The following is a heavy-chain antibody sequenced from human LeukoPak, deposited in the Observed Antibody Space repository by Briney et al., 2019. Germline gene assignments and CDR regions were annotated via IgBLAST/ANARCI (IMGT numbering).Heavy chain of an antibody. D-gene: IGHD2-2*01. CDR3: ARHYCSSTSCYPDSYYFDY. V-gene: IGHV5-51*01. Sequence: GESLKISCKGSGYSFTSCWIGWVRQMPGKGLEWMGIIYPGDSDTRYSPSFQGQVTISADKSISTAYLQWSSLEASDTAMYYCARHYCSSTSCYPDSYYFDYWGQGTLVTVSS. CDR2: IYPGDSDT. CDR1: GYSFTSCW. J-gene: IGHJ4*02.